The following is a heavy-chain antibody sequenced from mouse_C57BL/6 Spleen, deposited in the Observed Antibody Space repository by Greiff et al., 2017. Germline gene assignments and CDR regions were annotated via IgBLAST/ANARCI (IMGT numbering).Heavy chain of an antibody. V-gene: IGHV1-53*01. CDR2: INPSNGGT. D-gene: IGHD1-1*01. CDR3: ASVRITKVFDY. Sequence: QVQLQQPGTELVKPGASVKLSCKASGYTFTSYWLHWVKQRHGQGLEWIGNINPSNGGTNYNEKFKSKATLTVDKSSSPAYVQLSSLTSEYAVVYYCASVRITKVFDYWGQGTTLTVSS. CDR1: GYTFTSYW. J-gene: IGHJ2*01.